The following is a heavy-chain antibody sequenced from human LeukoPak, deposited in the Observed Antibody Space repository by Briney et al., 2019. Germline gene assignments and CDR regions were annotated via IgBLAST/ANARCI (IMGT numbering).Heavy chain of an antibody. J-gene: IGHJ6*03. V-gene: IGHV1-46*01. CDR1: GYTFTSYY. Sequence: ASVKVSCKASGYTFTSYYMHWVRQAPGQGLEWMGIINPSGGSTSYAQKFQGRVTITADKSTSTAYMELSSLRSEDTAVYYCARGTAAAGTYGVYYYYYMDVWGKGTTVTVSS. CDR3: ARGTAAAGTYGVYYYYYMDV. CDR2: INPSGGST. D-gene: IGHD6-13*01.